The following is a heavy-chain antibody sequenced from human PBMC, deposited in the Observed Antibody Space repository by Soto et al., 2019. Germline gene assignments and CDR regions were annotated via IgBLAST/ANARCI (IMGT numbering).Heavy chain of an antibody. J-gene: IGHJ3*02. Sequence: GESLKISCKGSGYSFTSYWIAWVRQMPGKGLEWMGIIYPGDSDTRYSPSFQGQVTISADKSISTAYLQWRSLKASDIALYYCARPSDYDSSGDAFDIWGQGTMVTVSS. V-gene: IGHV5-51*01. CDR3: ARPSDYDSSGDAFDI. CDR1: GYSFTSYW. CDR2: IYPGDSDT. D-gene: IGHD3-22*01.